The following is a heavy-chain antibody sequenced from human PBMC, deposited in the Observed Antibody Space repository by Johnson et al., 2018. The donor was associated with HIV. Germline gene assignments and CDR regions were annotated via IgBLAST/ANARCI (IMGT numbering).Heavy chain of an antibody. CDR3: ARETRDDAFDI. V-gene: IGHV3-30*02. D-gene: IGHD4-11*01. J-gene: IGHJ3*02. CDR1: GFTFSNYG. CDR2: IRYDGDIT. Sequence: QVQLVESGGGVVQPGGSLRLSCAASGFTFSNYGMHWVRQAPGKGLEWVAFIRYDGDITYYVDSVKGRFTISRDNSKNTLYLQMNSLRADDTAVYYCARETRDDAFDIWGQGTMVTVSS.